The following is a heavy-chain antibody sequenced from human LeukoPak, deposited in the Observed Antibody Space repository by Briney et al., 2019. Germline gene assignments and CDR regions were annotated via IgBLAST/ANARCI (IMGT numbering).Heavy chain of an antibody. CDR1: GFTFSSYG. D-gene: IGHD6-19*01. CDR3: AKDHGLFDSGWYKVYYYYYMDV. V-gene: IGHV3-30*02. Sequence: GGSLRLSCAASGFTFSSYGMHWVRQAPGKGLEWVAFIRYDGSNKYYADSVKGRFTISRDNSKNTLYLQMNSLRAEDTAVYYCAKDHGLFDSGWYKVYYYYYMDVWGKGTTVTVSS. J-gene: IGHJ6*03. CDR2: IRYDGSNK.